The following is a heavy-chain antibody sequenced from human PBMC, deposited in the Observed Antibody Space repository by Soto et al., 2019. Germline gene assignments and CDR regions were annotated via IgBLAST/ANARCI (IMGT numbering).Heavy chain of an antibody. CDR1: GDSVSSSGAS. Sequence: QVQLQQSGPGLVQPSQTLSLTCAISGDSVSSSGASWNWIRQSPSRGLEWLGRTYYRSQWYSDYAVSVKSRITVNPDTSKNQFSLHLKSVTPEDTAVYYCAREWQQLTSAAFDTWGQGTMVTVSS. V-gene: IGHV6-1*01. CDR3: AREWQQLTSAAFDT. J-gene: IGHJ3*02. D-gene: IGHD6-13*01. CDR2: TYYRSQWYS.